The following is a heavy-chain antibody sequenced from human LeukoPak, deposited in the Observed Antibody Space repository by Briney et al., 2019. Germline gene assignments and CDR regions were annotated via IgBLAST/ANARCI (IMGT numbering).Heavy chain of an antibody. J-gene: IGHJ5*02. D-gene: IGHD3-22*01. Sequence: GASVKVSCKASGGTFSSYAISWVRQAPGQGLEWMGRIIPILGIANYAQKFQGRVTMTRDTSISTAYMELSRLRSDDTAVYYCARDRSRDDSSGYYFSWGQGTLVTVSS. CDR3: ARDRSRDDSSGYYFS. V-gene: IGHV1-69*04. CDR2: IIPILGIA. CDR1: GGTFSSYA.